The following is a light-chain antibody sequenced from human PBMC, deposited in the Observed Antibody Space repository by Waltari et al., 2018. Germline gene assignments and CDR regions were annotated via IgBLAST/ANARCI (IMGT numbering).Light chain of an antibody. CDR1: SSDVGRYNY. Sequence: QSALTQPASVSGSPGQSITISCTGASSDVGRYNYVSWYQQYPGTAPKLIIYDVSNRPSGVSNRFSGSKSGNRASLTISGLQAEDEADYYCSSYTSSSTLVFGGGTKLTVL. CDR3: SSYTSSSTLV. J-gene: IGLJ3*02. CDR2: DVS. V-gene: IGLV2-14*03.